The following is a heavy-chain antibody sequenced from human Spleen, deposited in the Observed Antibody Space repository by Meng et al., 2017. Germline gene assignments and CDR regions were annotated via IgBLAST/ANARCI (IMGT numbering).Heavy chain of an antibody. CDR1: GFTFSSFA. CDR3: ARDFFFGVRGVTYYFDY. CDR2: ISYDGNNK. J-gene: IGHJ4*02. Sequence: GGSLRLSCAASGFTFSSFAMHWVRQSPGKGLEWVAVISYDGNNKYYADSVKGRFTISRDNSKNTLYLQMNSLRAEDTAVYYCARDFFFGVRGVTYYFDYWGQGTLVTVSS. V-gene: IGHV3-30*07. D-gene: IGHD3-10*01.